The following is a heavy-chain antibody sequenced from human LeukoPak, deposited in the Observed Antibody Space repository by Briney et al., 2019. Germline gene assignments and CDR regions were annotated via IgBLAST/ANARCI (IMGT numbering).Heavy chain of an antibody. D-gene: IGHD5-24*01. J-gene: IGHJ4*02. CDR1: GFTFSSYG. Sequence: GGSLRLSCAASGFTFSSYGMHWVRQAPGKGLEWVAIIWYDGSNKYYADSVKGRFTISGDNSKNTLYLQMNSLRADDTAVYYCARVGQGGYNSDYWGQGTLVTVSS. CDR2: IWYDGSNK. V-gene: IGHV3-33*01. CDR3: ARVGQGGYNSDY.